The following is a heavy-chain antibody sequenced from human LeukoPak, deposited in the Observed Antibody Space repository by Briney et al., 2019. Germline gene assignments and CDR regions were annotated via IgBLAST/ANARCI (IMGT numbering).Heavy chain of an antibody. Sequence: GGSLRLSCAASGFTFNSYSLHWVRQAPGKGLEWVAFIRYNGIDKLYADSVKGRFTISRDNSESTLYLQMDNVRAEDTALYYCARDDFASGTLFDYWGQGTLVIVSS. V-gene: IGHV3-30*02. CDR1: GFTFNSYS. CDR2: IRYNGIDK. CDR3: ARDDFASGTLFDY. J-gene: IGHJ4*02. D-gene: IGHD3/OR15-3a*01.